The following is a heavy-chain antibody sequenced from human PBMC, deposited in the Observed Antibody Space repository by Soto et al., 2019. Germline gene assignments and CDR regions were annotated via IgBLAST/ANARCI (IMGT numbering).Heavy chain of an antibody. D-gene: IGHD6-13*01. CDR3: ARAKAAAGTRPVSWFDP. V-gene: IGHV1-69*01. Sequence: QVQLVQSGAEVKKPGSSVKVSCKASGGTFSSYAISWVRQAPGQGLEWMGGFIPIFGTANYAQKFQGRGTITAXXSXSXXYMELSSLRSEDTAVYYCARAKAAAGTRPVSWFDPWGQGTLVTVSS. CDR2: FIPIFGTA. J-gene: IGHJ5*02. CDR1: GGTFSSYA.